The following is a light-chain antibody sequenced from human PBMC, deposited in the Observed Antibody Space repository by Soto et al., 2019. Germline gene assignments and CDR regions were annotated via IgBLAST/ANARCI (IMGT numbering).Light chain of an antibody. J-gene: IGLJ3*02. CDR1: SSNIGSNT. CDR3: AAWDDSLNGWV. Sequence: QAVVTQSPSASGTPGQRVTISCSGSSSNIGSNTVNWYQQLPGTAPKLLIYSNNQRPSGVPDRFSGSKSGTSASLAISGLQSEDEADYYCAAWDDSLNGWVFGGGTQLTGL. CDR2: SNN. V-gene: IGLV1-44*01.